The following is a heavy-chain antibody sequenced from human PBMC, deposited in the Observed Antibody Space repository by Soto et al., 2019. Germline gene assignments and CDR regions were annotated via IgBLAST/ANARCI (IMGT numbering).Heavy chain of an antibody. CDR2: FDPEDGET. J-gene: IGHJ4*02. CDR1: GYTLTELS. D-gene: IGHD2-8*01. V-gene: IGHV1-24*01. CDR3: ANSNRGLVYAIFDY. Sequence: ASVKVSCKVSGYTLTELSMHWVRQAPGKGLEWMGGFDPEDGETIYAQKFQGRVTMTEDTSTDTAYMELSSLRSEDTAVYSCANSNRGLVYAIFDYWGQGALVTVSS.